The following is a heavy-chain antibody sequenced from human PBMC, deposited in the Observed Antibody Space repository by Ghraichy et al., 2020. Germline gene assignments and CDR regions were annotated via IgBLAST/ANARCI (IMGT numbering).Heavy chain of an antibody. V-gene: IGHV3-11*06. J-gene: IGHJ5*02. CDR1: GFTFSDYY. CDR2: ISSSSSYT. Sequence: GGSLRLSCAASGFTFSDYYMSWIRQAPGKGLEWVSYISSSSSYTNYADSVKGRFTISRDNAKNSLYLQMNSLRAEDTAVYYCARVQDIVVVPAAFDPWGQGTLVTVSS. D-gene: IGHD2-2*01. CDR3: ARVQDIVVVPAAFDP.